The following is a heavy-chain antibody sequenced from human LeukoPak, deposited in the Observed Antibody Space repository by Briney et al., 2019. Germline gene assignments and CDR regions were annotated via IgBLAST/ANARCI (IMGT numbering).Heavy chain of an antibody. Sequence: ASVKVSCKASGYTFTSYDINWVRQAPGQGLEWMGGIIPIFGTANYAQKFQGRVTITADESTSTAYMELSSLRSEDTAVYYCARGGYSGSYYAQFDYWGQGTLVTVSS. D-gene: IGHD1-26*01. CDR1: GYTFTSYD. J-gene: IGHJ4*02. CDR3: ARGGYSGSYYAQFDY. V-gene: IGHV1-69*13. CDR2: IIPIFGTA.